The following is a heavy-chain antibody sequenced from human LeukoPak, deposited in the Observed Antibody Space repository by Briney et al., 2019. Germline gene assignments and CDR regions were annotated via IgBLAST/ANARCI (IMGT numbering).Heavy chain of an antibody. Sequence: SETLSLTCSVSDDSITMYYWTWIRQPPGKGLEWIGYVDHTGSTNFNPSLNGRVSISRDTSKNQFSLKLSSVTAADTAVYYCASLIRVLGAFDIWGQGTMVTVSS. D-gene: IGHD2-8*01. CDR3: ASLIRVLGAFDI. V-gene: IGHV4-59*12. CDR2: VDHTGST. CDR1: DDSITMYY. J-gene: IGHJ3*02.